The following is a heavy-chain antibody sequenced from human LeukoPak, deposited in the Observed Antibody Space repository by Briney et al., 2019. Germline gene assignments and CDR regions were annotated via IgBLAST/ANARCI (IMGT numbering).Heavy chain of an antibody. V-gene: IGHV4-34*01. CDR3: ARDDSSPQGPQRGAFDI. J-gene: IGHJ3*02. CDR2: INHSGST. Sequence: SETLSLTCAVYGGSFSGYYWSWFRQPPGKGLEWIGEINHSGSTNYNPSLKSRVTISVDTSKNQFSLKLSSVTAADTAVYYCARDDSSPQGPQRGAFDIWGQGTMVTVSS. CDR1: GGSFSGYY. D-gene: IGHD4-11*01.